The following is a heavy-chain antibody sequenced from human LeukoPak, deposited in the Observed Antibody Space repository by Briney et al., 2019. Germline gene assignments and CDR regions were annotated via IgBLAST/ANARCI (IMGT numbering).Heavy chain of an antibody. CDR3: TRAALGALDI. J-gene: IGHJ3*02. CDR2: IGTGGDT. V-gene: IGHV3-13*04. Sequence: PGGSLRLSCAASGFTLSSYDMHWVRQATGEGLEWVSGIGTGGDTYYPGSVKGRFTISTENAKNSLYLQMNSLRAGDTAVYYCTRAALGALDIWGQGTMVTVSS. CDR1: GFTLSSYD.